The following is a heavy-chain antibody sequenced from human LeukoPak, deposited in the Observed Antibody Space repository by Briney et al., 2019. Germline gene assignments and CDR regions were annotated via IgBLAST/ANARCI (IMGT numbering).Heavy chain of an antibody. J-gene: IGHJ6*02. CDR2: VNRDGSET. V-gene: IGHV3-7*03. CDR3: ARNKGMDV. CDR1: GFALSSHW. Sequence: GGSLRLSCAASGFALSSHWMTWVRKVPGRGPEWVANVNRDGSETYYLDSVKGRFTISKDNAKNSLYLQMNSLRAEDTALYHCARNKGMDVWGQGTTVIVSS.